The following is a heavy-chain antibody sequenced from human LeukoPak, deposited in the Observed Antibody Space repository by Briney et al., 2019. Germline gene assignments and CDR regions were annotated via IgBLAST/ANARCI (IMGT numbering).Heavy chain of an antibody. CDR1: GYTFDTSS. V-gene: IGHV1-18*01. CDR3: TRVRNSNNWWGAFDI. J-gene: IGHJ3*02. D-gene: IGHD1-1*01. Sequence: GASVKVSCKAFGYTFDTSSITWVRQAPGQRLEWMGWISPQSGNKQYAQGVQGRVTMTTDTSRSTAYMELRSLRPDDTAVYYCTRVRNSNNWWGAFDIWGQGTMVTVSS. CDR2: ISPQSGNK.